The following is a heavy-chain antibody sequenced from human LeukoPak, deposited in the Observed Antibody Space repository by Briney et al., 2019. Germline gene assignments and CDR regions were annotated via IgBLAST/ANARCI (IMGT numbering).Heavy chain of an antibody. CDR1: GGSISSYY. CDR2: IYTSGST. V-gene: IGHV4-4*09. Sequence: SETLSLTCTVSGGSISSYYWSWIRQPPGKGLEWIGYIYTSGSTNYNPSLKSRVTISVDTSKNQFSLKLSSVTAADTAVYYCARHWELLEGDYYYYYMDVWGKGTTVTVSS. J-gene: IGHJ6*03. CDR3: ARHWELLEGDYYYYYMDV. D-gene: IGHD1-26*01.